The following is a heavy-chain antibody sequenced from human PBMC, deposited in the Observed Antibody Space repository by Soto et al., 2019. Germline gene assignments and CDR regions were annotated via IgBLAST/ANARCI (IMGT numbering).Heavy chain of an antibody. CDR1: GYTFTSYD. D-gene: IGHD1-26*01. CDR2: MNPNSGNT. V-gene: IGHV1-8*01. J-gene: IGHJ5*02. Sequence: QVQLVQSGAEVKKPGASVKVSCKASGYTFTSYDINWVRQATGQGLEWMGWMNPNSGNTGYAQKFQGRVTMTRNTSMRTTYMELSSLRSEETAVYYCARERSSSKRFDPWGQGTLVNVSP. CDR3: ARERSSSKRFDP.